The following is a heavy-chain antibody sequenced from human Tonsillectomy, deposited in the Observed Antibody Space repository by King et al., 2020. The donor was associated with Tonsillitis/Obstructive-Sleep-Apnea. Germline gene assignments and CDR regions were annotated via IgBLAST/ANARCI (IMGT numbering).Heavy chain of an antibody. CDR3: ARDPHSSGWYYFDF. Sequence: QLVQSGAEVKKPGSSVKVSCKASGGAFSSSGISWVRQAPGQGLEWMGGIMPIFGRPNYAQKFQGRVTITADESTRTAYMELGSLRSEDTAVYYCARDPHSSGWYYFDFWGQGTLVTVSS. D-gene: IGHD6-19*01. V-gene: IGHV1-69*12. CDR1: GGAFSSSG. CDR2: IMPIFGRP. J-gene: IGHJ4*02.